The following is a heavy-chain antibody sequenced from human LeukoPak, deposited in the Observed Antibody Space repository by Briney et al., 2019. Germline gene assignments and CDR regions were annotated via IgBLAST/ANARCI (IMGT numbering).Heavy chain of an antibody. V-gene: IGHV3-21*01. CDR3: ARADSSSSRFDY. J-gene: IGHJ4*02. D-gene: IGHD6-6*01. Sequence: GGSLRLSCAASGFTFSSYSMNWVRQAPRKGLEWVSSINSKSRYIYYADSLKGRFTISRDNGKNSVYLQMNSLRAEDTAVYFCARADSSSSRFDYWGQGTLVTVSS. CDR1: GFTFSSYS. CDR2: INSKSRYI.